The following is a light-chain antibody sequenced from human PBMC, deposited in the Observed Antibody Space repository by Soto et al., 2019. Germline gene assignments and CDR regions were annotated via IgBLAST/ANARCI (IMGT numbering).Light chain of an antibody. V-gene: IGLV2-14*01. CDR2: DVS. CDR1: SSDVGGYNY. Sequence: QSALTQPASVSGSPGQSITISCTGTSSDVGGYNYVSWYQQHPGKAPKLMIYDVSNRPSGVSNRFSGSKSGNTASLTISGLQAEDEADYYYSSYTSSSTLGHVVFGGGTKVTVL. CDR3: SSYTSSSTLGHVV. J-gene: IGLJ2*01.